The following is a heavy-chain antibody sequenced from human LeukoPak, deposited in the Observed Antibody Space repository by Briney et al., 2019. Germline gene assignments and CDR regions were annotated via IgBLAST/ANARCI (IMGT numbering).Heavy chain of an antibody. J-gene: IGHJ4*02. D-gene: IGHD6-19*01. CDR2: ISYDGSNK. V-gene: IGHV3-30*18. CDR1: GFTFSSYG. CDR3: AEGYSSGWTYFDY. Sequence: GGSLRLSCAASGFTFSSYGMHWVRQAPGKGLEWVAVISYDGSNKYYADPVKGRFTISRDNSKNTLYLQMNSLRAEDTAVYYCAEGYSSGWTYFDYWGQGTLVTVSS.